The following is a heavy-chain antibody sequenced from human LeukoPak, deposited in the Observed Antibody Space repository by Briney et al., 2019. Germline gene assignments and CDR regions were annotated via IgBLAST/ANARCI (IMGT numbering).Heavy chain of an antibody. CDR3: ARLVVPAAMGHGFDY. V-gene: IGHV4-39*01. CDR1: GGSISSSSYY. J-gene: IGHJ4*02. CDR2: IYYSGST. D-gene: IGHD2-2*01. Sequence: SETLSLTCTVSGGSISSSSYYWGWIRQPPGKGLEWNGSIYYSGSTYYNPSLKSRVTISVDTSKDQFSLKLSSVTAADTAVYYCARLVVPAAMGHGFDYWGQGTLVTVSS.